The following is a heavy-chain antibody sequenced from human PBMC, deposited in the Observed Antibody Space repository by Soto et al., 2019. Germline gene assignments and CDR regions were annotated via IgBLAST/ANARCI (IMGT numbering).Heavy chain of an antibody. CDR2: IIPIFGTT. Sequence: QVQLVQSGAEVKKPGSSVKVSCKASGGTFRSNAISWVRQAPGQGLEWMGGIIPIFGTTSYAQKFQGRVTITADESTTTAYMELNSLGSEDTAVYYCASNNLGSYHFDYWGQGTVVTVSS. CDR3: ASNNLGSYHFDY. J-gene: IGHJ4*02. D-gene: IGHD3-16*02. CDR1: GGTFRSNA. V-gene: IGHV1-69*01.